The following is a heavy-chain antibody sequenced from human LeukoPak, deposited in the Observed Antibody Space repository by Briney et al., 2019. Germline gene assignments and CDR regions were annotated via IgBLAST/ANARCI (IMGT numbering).Heavy chain of an antibody. D-gene: IGHD3-10*01. J-gene: IGHJ4*02. CDR3: ASGGKFGESSFDY. CDR1: GSTLSSYG. CDR2: IWYDGSNK. V-gene: IGHV3-33*01. Sequence: GGSLRLSCAASGSTLSSYGMHWVRQAPGKGLEWVAVIWYDGSNKYYADSVKGRFTISRDNSKNTLYLQMNSLRAEDTAVYYCASGGKFGESSFDYWGQGTLVTVSS.